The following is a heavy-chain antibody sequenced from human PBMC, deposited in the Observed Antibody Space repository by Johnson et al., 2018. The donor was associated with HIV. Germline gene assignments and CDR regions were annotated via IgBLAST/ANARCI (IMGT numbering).Heavy chain of an antibody. CDR2: IYSGGST. CDR3: ARDLTYYSDSSTYVRAFDI. V-gene: IGHV3-66*01. CDR1: GFTVSSNY. Sequence: VQLVESGGGVVRPGGSLRLSCAASGFTVSSNYISWVRQAPGRGLEWVSLIYSGGSTYYADSVKGRFTISRDNSKNTLYLQMNSLRAEDTAVYYCARDLTYYSDSSTYVRAFDIWGQGTMVTVSS. J-gene: IGHJ3*02. D-gene: IGHD3-22*01.